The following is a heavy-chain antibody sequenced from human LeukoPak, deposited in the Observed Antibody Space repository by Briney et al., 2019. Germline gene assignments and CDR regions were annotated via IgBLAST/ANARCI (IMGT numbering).Heavy chain of an antibody. D-gene: IGHD1-26*01. CDR1: GYTFTSYG. Sequence: RASMKVSCKASGYTFTSYGISWVRQAPGQGLEWMGWISAYNGNTNYAQKLQGRVTMTTDTSTSTACMELRSLRSDDTAVYYCASSVVGATGPDGFWGQGTLVTVPS. CDR2: ISAYNGNT. J-gene: IGHJ4*02. CDR3: ASSVVGATGPDGF. V-gene: IGHV1-18*01.